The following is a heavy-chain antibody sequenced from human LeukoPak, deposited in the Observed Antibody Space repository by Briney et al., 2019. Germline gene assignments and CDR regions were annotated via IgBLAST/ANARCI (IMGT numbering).Heavy chain of an antibody. V-gene: IGHV4-61*02. CDR3: ARGSWNYYAFDI. CDR1: GGSISSGSYY. D-gene: IGHD1-7*01. CDR2: IYTSGST. Sequence: SETLSLTCTVSGGSISSGSYYWRWIRQRAGKGLEWIGRIYTSGSTNYNPSLKSRVTISVDTSKNQFSLKLSSVTAADTAVYYCARGSWNYYAFDIWGQGTMVTVSS. J-gene: IGHJ3*02.